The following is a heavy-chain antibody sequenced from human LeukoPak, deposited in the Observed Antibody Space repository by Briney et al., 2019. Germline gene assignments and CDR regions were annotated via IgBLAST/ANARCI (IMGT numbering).Heavy chain of an antibody. J-gene: IGHJ6*03. V-gene: IGHV4-4*07. CDR2: IYSSGST. CDR3: ARDIRDWGPLYYYYYMDV. Sequence: SETLSLTCTVSGGSISSYYWSWIRQPAGKGLEWIGRIYSSGSTDYNPSLESRVTMSVDTSKNQFSLKLSSVTAADTAVYYCARDIRDWGPLYYYYYMDVWGKGTTVTVSS. D-gene: IGHD7-27*01. CDR1: GGSISSYY.